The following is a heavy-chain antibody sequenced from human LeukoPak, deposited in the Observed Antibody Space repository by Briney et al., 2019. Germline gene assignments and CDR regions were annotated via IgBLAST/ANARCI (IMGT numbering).Heavy chain of an antibody. CDR3: AREIGGYDSSNYFDY. D-gene: IGHD3-22*01. V-gene: IGHV3-30*04. CDR1: GFTFSSYA. CDR2: LSYDGSNK. Sequence: GRSLRLSCAASGFTFSSYAMHWVRQAPGKGLEWVAVLSYDGSNKYYADSVKGRFTISRDNSKNTLYLQMNSLRAEDTAVYYCAREIGGYDSSNYFDYWGQGTLVTVSS. J-gene: IGHJ4*02.